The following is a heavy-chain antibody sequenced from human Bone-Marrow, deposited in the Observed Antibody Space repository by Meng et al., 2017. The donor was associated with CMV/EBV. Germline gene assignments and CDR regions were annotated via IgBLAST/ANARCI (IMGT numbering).Heavy chain of an antibody. Sequence: SETLSLTCAVSGGSISSSNWWSWVSQPPGKGLEWIGEIYHNGSTNYNPSLKSRFTISVDKSKNQFSLKLSSVTAADTSVYYWSRPILVVPAARAFDPWGQGTLVTVSS. V-gene: IGHV4-4*02. J-gene: IGHJ5*02. CDR2: IYHNGST. CDR3: SRPILVVPAARAFDP. CDR1: GGSISSSNW. D-gene: IGHD2-2*01.